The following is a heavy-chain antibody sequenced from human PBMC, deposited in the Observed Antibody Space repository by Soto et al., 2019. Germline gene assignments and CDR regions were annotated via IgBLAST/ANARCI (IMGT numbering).Heavy chain of an antibody. CDR2: ISGSGGST. CDR3: AKGGVFTLAAAGTIDY. CDR1: GFTFSSYA. J-gene: IGHJ4*02. D-gene: IGHD6-13*01. Sequence: EVQLLESGGGLVQPGGSLRLSCAASGFTFSSYAMSWVRQAPGKGLEWVSAISGSGGSTYYADSVKGRFTISRDNSKNTLYLQMNSLRAEDTAVYYCAKGGVFTLAAAGTIDYWGQGTLVTVSS. V-gene: IGHV3-23*01.